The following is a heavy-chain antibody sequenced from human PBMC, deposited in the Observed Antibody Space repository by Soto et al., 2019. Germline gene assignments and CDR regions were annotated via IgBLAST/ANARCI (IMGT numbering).Heavy chain of an antibody. J-gene: IGHJ4*02. CDR2: ISAYNGNT. Sequence: ASVKVSCKASGYTFTSYGISWVRQAPGQGLEWMGWISAYNGNTNYAQKLQGRVTMTTDTSTSSAYMDLRSLRSDDTAVYYCARVVPNWKDFDYWGQGTLVTVSS. D-gene: IGHD1-1*01. CDR1: GYTFTSYG. CDR3: ARVVPNWKDFDY. V-gene: IGHV1-18*01.